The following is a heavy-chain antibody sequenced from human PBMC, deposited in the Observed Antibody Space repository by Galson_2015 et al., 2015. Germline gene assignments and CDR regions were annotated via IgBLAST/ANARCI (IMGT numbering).Heavy chain of an antibody. V-gene: IGHV1-3*01. J-gene: IGHJ4*02. D-gene: IGHD4-17*01. CDR3: VRWDYDDDKWVPDF. CDR1: GYTFTTYA. Sequence: SVKVSCKTSGYTFTTYAIHWVRQAPGQGLEWMGWIDLVNGNTKYPQKFQGRVSFTRDTSASTAYMEVNILTSEDTAVYYCVRWDYDDDKWVPDFWGPGTLVTVSS. CDR2: IDLVNGNT.